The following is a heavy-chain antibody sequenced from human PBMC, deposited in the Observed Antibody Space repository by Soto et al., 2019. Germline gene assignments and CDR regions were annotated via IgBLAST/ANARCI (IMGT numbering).Heavy chain of an antibody. D-gene: IGHD1-1*01. V-gene: IGHV4-30-2*01. CDR1: GGSINIGGYS. CDR3: AASKNDDFDY. Sequence: TLSLTCAVSGGSINIGGYSWTWIRQPPGKGLEWIGYFYRSGSTRYNPSLKSRVAISVDKSKNQFSLRLSSVIAADTAVYYCAASKNDDFDYWGQGTLVTVSS. J-gene: IGHJ4*02. CDR2: FYRSGST.